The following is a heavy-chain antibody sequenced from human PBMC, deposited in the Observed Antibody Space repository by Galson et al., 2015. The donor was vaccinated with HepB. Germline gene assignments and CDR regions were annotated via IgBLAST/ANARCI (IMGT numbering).Heavy chain of an antibody. D-gene: IGHD5-24*01. Sequence: SLRLSCAGSGLTISSNSMHWVRQVPGEGLVWVSRISPDGSSTAYADSVKGRFTISRDNAKNLLQLQMTSLRVKDTAVYYCVRARYNYNHFDYWGQGTLVTVSS. CDR3: VRARYNYNHFDY. J-gene: IGHJ4*02. CDR2: ISPDGSST. CDR1: GLTISSNS. V-gene: IGHV3-74*01.